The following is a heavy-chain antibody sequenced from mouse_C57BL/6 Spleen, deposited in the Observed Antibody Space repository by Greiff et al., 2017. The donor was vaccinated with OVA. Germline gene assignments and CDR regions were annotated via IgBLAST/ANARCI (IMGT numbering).Heavy chain of an antibody. V-gene: IGHV3-6*01. J-gene: IGHJ3*01. CDR2: ISYDGSN. D-gene: IGHD2-10*02. CDR1: GYSITSGYY. Sequence: EVKLQESGPGLVKPSQSLSLTCSVTGYSITSGYYWNWIRQFPGNKLEWMGYISYDGSNNYNPSLKNRISITRDTSKNQFFLKWNSVTTEDTATYYCAREGRRRMTWFAYWGQGTLVTVSA. CDR3: AREGRRRMTWFAY.